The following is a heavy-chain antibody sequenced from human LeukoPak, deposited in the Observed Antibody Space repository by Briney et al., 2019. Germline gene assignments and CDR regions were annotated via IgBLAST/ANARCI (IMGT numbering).Heavy chain of an antibody. V-gene: IGHV3-30-3*01. CDR3: ARDPRWEPTGGAFDI. CDR1: GFIFRNAW. J-gene: IGHJ3*02. Sequence: AGGSLRLSCAASGFIFRNAWMSWVRRAPGKGLEWVAVISYDGSNKYYADSVKGRFTISRDNSKNTLYLQMNSLRAEDTAVYYCARDPRWEPTGGAFDIWGQGTMVTVSS. CDR2: ISYDGSNK. D-gene: IGHD1-26*01.